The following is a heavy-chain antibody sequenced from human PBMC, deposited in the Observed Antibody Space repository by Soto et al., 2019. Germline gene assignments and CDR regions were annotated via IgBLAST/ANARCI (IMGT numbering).Heavy chain of an antibody. V-gene: IGHV1-69*12. CDR1: GGTFSNYA. CDR3: ASRGVRDYYDTGGYG. CDR2: IIPTFGTT. J-gene: IGHJ1*01. D-gene: IGHD3-22*01. Sequence: QVQLVQSGAEVKKPGSSVKVSCKASGGTFSNYAISWVRQAPGQGLEGMGDIIPTFGTTKKAQKFQGRVTVTAAESPGTAYMELSSLRAEDTAVYYCASRGVRDYYDTGGYGWGQGTLVSVSS.